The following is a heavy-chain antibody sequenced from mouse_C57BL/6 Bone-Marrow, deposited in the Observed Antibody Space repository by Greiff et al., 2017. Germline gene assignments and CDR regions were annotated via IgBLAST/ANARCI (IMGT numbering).Heavy chain of an antibody. CDR2: IYPGDGDT. V-gene: IGHV1-82*01. CDR1: GYAFSSSW. D-gene: IGHD2-14*01. CDR3: ARSENDRDY. Sequence: QVQLQQSGPELVKPGASVKISCKASGYAFSSSWMNWVKQRPGKGLEWIGRIYPGDGDTNYNGKFKGKATLTADKSSSTAYMQLSSLTSEDSAVYFCARSENDRDYWGQGTTLTVSS. J-gene: IGHJ2*01.